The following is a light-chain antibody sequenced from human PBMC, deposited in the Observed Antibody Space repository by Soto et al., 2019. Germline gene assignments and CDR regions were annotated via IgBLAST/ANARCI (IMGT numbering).Light chain of an antibody. Sequence: AIRMTQSPSSLSASTGDRVTITCRASQGISSYLAWYQQKPGKAPKLLIYAASTLQSGVPSRFSGSGSGTDFTLTISCLQSEDFATYDCQQYYSYPRYTFGQGTKLEIK. CDR1: QGISSY. CDR3: QQYYSYPRYT. V-gene: IGKV1-8*01. CDR2: AAS. J-gene: IGKJ2*01.